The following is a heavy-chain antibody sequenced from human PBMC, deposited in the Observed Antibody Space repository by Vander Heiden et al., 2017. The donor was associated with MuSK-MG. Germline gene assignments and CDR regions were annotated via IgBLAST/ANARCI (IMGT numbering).Heavy chain of an antibody. V-gene: IGHV1-18*01. CDR2: ISGYNGDT. Sequence: QVQLVQSGAEVKKPGASVKVSCKASGYTFTSYGFSWVRQAPGQGLEWMGWISGYNGDTNYAQKLQGRVTMTTDTSTSTAYMELRSLRSDDTAVYYCARDLRSHPAAAAGVGGYYFDYWGQGTLVTVSS. D-gene: IGHD6-13*01. CDR1: GYTFTSYG. CDR3: ARDLRSHPAAAAGVGGYYFDY. J-gene: IGHJ4*02.